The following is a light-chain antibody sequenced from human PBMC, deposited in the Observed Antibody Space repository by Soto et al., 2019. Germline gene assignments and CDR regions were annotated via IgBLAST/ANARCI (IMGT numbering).Light chain of an antibody. CDR2: CAS. CDR1: HSVTGRY. Sequence: EIVLTQSPGTLSLSPGERATLSCRASHSVTGRYLAWYQQKPGQAPRLLIYCASSRAPGIPDRFSGSGSGTDFTLTISRLEPEDFAVYYCQQYGSFKWTFGQGTKVEIK. CDR3: QQYGSFKWT. J-gene: IGKJ1*01. V-gene: IGKV3-20*01.